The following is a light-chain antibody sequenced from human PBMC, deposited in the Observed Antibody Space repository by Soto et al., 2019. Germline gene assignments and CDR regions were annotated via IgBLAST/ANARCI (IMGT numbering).Light chain of an antibody. Sequence: DIQMTQSTSTLSGSVGDRVTITCRASHTISSWLAWYQQKPGKAPKLLIYKASTLKSGVPSRFSGSGSGTEFTLTISSLQPDDFATYYCQHYNSYSEAFGQGTMVDVK. CDR2: KAS. CDR3: QHYNSYSEA. V-gene: IGKV1-5*03. J-gene: IGKJ1*01. CDR1: HTISSW.